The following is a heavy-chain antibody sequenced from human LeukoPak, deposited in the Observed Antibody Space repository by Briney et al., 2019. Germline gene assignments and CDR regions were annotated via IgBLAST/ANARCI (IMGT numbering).Heavy chain of an antibody. D-gene: IGHD5-18*01. V-gene: IGHV4-59*01. CDR3: ATRVDTAMVQYDY. CDR2: IYYSGST. Sequence: ASETLSLTCTVSGGSISSYYWSWIRQPPGKGLEWIGYIYYSGSTNYNPSLKSRVTISVDTSKNQFSLKLSSVTAADTAVYYCATRVDTAMVQYDYWGQGTLVTVSS. J-gene: IGHJ4*02. CDR1: GGSISSYY.